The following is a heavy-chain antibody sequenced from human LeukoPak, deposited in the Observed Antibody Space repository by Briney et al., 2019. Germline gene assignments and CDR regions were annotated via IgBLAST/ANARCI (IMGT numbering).Heavy chain of an antibody. Sequence: PSETLSLTCAVSGYSISSGYYWGWIRQPPGKGLEWIGSIYHSGSTYYNPSLKSRVTISVDTSKNQFSLKLSSVTAADTAVYYCARTTPDFWSGYYIDYWGQGTLVTVSS. D-gene: IGHD3-3*01. CDR1: GYSISSGYY. V-gene: IGHV4-38-2*01. CDR2: IYHSGST. CDR3: ARTTPDFWSGYYIDY. J-gene: IGHJ4*02.